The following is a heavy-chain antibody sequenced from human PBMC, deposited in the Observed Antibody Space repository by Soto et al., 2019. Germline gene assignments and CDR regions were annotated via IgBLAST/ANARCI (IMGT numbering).Heavy chain of an antibody. D-gene: IGHD2-2*01. V-gene: IGHV1-69*01. CDR3: ARSRYCSSTSCSYWEGYYFDY. J-gene: IGHJ4*02. CDR2: IIPIFGTA. CDR1: GGTFSSYA. Sequence: QVQLVQSGAEVKKPGSSVKVSCKASGGTFSSYAISWVRQAPGQGLEWMGGIIPIFGTANYAQKFQGRVTITADESTSTAYMELSSLRSEDTAVYYCARSRYCSSTSCSYWEGYYFDYWGQGTLVTVSS.